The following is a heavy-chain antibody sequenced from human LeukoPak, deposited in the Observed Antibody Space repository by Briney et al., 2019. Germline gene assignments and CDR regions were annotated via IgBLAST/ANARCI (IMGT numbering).Heavy chain of an antibody. V-gene: IGHV4-61*02. CDR2: IYTSGST. Sequence: SETLSLTCTVSGCSISSGSYYWSWIRQPAGKGLEWIGRIYTSGSTNYNSSLKSRVTISVDTSKNQFSLKLSSVTAADTAVYYCARGNRNYYDSSGYQLEPHFDYWGQGTLVTVYS. CDR3: ARGNRNYYDSSGYQLEPHFDY. J-gene: IGHJ4*02. CDR1: GCSISSGSYY. D-gene: IGHD3-22*01.